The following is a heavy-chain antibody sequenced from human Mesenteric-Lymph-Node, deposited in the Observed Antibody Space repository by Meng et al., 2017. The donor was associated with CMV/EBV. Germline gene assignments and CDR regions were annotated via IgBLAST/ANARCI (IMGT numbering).Heavy chain of an antibody. CDR2: NYYSGST. D-gene: IGHD3-10*01. CDR1: GGSISSSSYY. CDR3: ARDVGQSRVFDY. V-gene: IGHV4-39*07. Sequence: SETLSLTCTVSGGSISSSSYYWGWIRQPPGKGLEWIGSNYYSGSTYYNPSLKSRVTISVDTSKNQFSLKLSSVTAADTAVYYCARDVGQSRVFDYWGQGTLVTVSS. J-gene: IGHJ4*02.